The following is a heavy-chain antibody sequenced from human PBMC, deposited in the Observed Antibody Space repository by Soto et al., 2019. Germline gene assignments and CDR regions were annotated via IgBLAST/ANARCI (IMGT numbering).Heavy chain of an antibody. CDR1: GYTFTGYY. J-gene: IGHJ4*02. CDR2: INPNSGGT. D-gene: IGHD2-21*01. CDR3: ARDCGLGLYYFDY. V-gene: IGHV1-2*04. Sequence: ASVKVSCKASGYTFTGYYMHWVRQAPGLGLEWMGWINPNSGGTNYAQKFQGWVTMTRDTSISTAYMELSRLRSDDTAVYYCARDCGLGLYYFDYWGQGTLVTVSS.